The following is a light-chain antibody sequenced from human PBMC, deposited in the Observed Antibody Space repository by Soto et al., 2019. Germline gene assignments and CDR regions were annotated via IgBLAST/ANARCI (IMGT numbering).Light chain of an antibody. CDR1: QSISTF. J-gene: IGKJ5*01. V-gene: IGKV1-39*01. Sequence: DIQMTQSPSSLSASVGDRVTITCRASQSISTFVNWYQQKPGKAPKLLIFAASHLQSGVPSRFSGGGSGTDFTLTITTLQPEDFATYYCQQSYNTPPITFGQGTRLEIK. CDR3: QQSYNTPPIT. CDR2: AAS.